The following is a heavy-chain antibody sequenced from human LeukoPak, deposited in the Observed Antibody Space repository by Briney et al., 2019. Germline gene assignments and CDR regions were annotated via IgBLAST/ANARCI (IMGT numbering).Heavy chain of an antibody. D-gene: IGHD3-10*01. CDR2: IYTSGCT. V-gene: IGHV4-61*02. J-gene: IGHJ3*02. CDR3: AREWGRGGSGSLQAFDI. Sequence: SQTLSLTCIVSGGSISSGSYYWSWIRQPAGKGLEWIGRIYTSGCTNYNPSLKSRVTISVDTSKNQFSLKLSSVTAADTAVYYCAREWGRGGSGSLQAFDIWGQGTMVTVSS. CDR1: GGSISSGSYY.